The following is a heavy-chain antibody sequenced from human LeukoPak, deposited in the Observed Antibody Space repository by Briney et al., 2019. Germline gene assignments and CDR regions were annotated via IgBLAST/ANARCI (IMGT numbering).Heavy chain of an antibody. D-gene: IGHD2-2*01. J-gene: IGHJ5*02. V-gene: IGHV1-2*02. CDR2: INPNSGGT. Sequence: ASVKVSCKASGYSFTGYYMHWVRQAPGQGLECMGWINPNSGGTNYAQKFQGRVTMTRDTSISTAYMELSRLRSDDTAVYYCARDLGDIVVVPAAIWFDPWGQGTLVTVSS. CDR1: GYSFTGYY. CDR3: ARDLGDIVVVPAAIWFDP.